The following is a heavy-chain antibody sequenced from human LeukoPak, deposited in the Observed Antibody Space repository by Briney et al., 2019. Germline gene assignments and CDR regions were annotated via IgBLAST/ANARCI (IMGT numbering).Heavy chain of an antibody. CDR2: IYHSGST. D-gene: IGHD1-26*01. Sequence: SETLSLTCAVSGGSISSRNWWRWVRQPPGKGLEWIGEIYHSGSTNYNPSLKTRVTISVDKSKKQFSLKLRSVTAADTAVYYCASSGSSPLDYWGQGTLVTVSS. V-gene: IGHV4-4*02. J-gene: IGHJ4*02. CDR1: GGSISSRNW. CDR3: ASSGSSPLDY.